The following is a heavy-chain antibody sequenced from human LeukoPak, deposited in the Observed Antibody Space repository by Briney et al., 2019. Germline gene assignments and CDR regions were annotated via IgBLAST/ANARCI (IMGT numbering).Heavy chain of an antibody. Sequence: GGSLRLSCAASGFTFSSYSMNWVRQAPGKGLEWVSSISSSSSYIYYADSVKGRFTISRDNAKNSLYLQMNSLRPEETAVYYCASYLLDWNYSVVWGQGTLVTVSS. D-gene: IGHD1-7*01. CDR1: GFTFSSYS. CDR2: ISSSSSYI. J-gene: IGHJ4*02. CDR3: ASYLLDWNYSVV. V-gene: IGHV3-21*01.